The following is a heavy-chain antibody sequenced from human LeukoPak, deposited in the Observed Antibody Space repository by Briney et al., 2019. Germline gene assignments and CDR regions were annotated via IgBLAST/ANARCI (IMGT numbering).Heavy chain of an antibody. J-gene: IGHJ5*01. Sequence: PSETLSLTCAVYGGSFSGYYWSWIRQPPGKGLEWIGEINHSGSTNYNPSLKSRVTISVDTSKNQFSLKLSSVTAADTAVYYCARDDGYCNRTTCYSDWFDSWGQGLVVTVSS. CDR2: INHSGST. CDR3: ARDDGYCNRTTCYSDWFDS. V-gene: IGHV4-34*01. CDR1: GGSFSGYY. D-gene: IGHD2-2*02.